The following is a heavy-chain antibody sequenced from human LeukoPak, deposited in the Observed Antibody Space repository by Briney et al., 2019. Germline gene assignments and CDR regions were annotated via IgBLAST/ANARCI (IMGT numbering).Heavy chain of an antibody. D-gene: IGHD6-13*01. CDR2: IYYHGST. V-gene: IGHV4-61*01. CDR3: AREYSGFDY. J-gene: IGHJ4*02. CDR1: GDPISITSNY. Sequence: PSATLPLPCTDTGDPISITSNYMRSWIRQPPAQGLEWIGYIYYHGSTNYNPSLKSRVTFSVDTSKNQFSLKLRSVTAADTAVYYCAREYSGFDYWGQGTLVTVSS.